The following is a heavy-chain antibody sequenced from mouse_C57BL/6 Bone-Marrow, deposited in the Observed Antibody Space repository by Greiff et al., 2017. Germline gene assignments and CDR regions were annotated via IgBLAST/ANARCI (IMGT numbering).Heavy chain of an antibody. CDR1: GFTFSDYG. Sequence: EVQLVESGGGLVKPGGSLKLSCAASGFTFSDYGMHWVRQAPEKGLEWVAYISSGSGTIYYADTVKGRFTISRDKAKNTLFLQMTSLGSEDTAMYYCARPGYYAIDYWGQGTSVTVSS. J-gene: IGHJ4*01. CDR2: ISSGSGTI. CDR3: ARPGYYAIDY. V-gene: IGHV5-17*01.